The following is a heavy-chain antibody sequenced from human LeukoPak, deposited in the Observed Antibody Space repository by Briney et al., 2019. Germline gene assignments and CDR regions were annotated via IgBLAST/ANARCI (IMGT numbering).Heavy chain of an antibody. D-gene: IGHD3-10*01. CDR3: ARDPGSGSYFLNYYYYGMDV. J-gene: IGHJ6*04. Sequence: SHTLSLICTLPGASISSYYWSWIRQPPGKGLEWIGYIYYSGSTNYNPSLKSRVTISVDTSKNQFSLKLSSVTAADTAVYYCARDPGSGSYFLNYYYYGMDVWGKGTTVTVSS. CDR1: GASISSYY. CDR2: IYYSGST. V-gene: IGHV4-59*01.